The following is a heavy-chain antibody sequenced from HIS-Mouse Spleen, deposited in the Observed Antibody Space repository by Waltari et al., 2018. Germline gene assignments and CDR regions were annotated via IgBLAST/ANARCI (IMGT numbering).Heavy chain of an antibody. CDR3: ARIGGSSSSGPFDY. Sequence: TSLKSRLTISKDTSKSQVVLTMTNMDPVDTATYYCARIGGSSSSGPFDYWGQGTLVTVSS. J-gene: IGHJ4*02. D-gene: IGHD6-6*01. V-gene: IGHV2-26*01.